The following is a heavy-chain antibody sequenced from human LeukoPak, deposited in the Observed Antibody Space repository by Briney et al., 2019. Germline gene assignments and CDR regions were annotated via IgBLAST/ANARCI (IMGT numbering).Heavy chain of an antibody. CDR2: IYYSGST. J-gene: IGHJ5*02. CDR1: GGSISSYY. Sequence: SETLSLTCTVSGGSISSYYWSWIRQPPGKGLEWIGYIYYSGSTNYNPSLKSRVTISVDTSKNQFSLKLSSVTAADTAVYCCARNRRSYYYGSGTWFDPWGQGTLVTVSS. D-gene: IGHD3-10*01. V-gene: IGHV4-59*08. CDR3: ARNRRSYYYGSGTWFDP.